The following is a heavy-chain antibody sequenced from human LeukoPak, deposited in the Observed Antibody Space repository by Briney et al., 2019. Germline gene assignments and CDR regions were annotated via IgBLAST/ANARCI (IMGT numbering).Heavy chain of an antibody. V-gene: IGHV3-48*01. CDR3: AKDFLIDPL. J-gene: IGHJ4*02. D-gene: IGHD2-21*01. Sequence: GGSLRLSCAASGFTVSSNYMSWVRQAPGKGLEWVSSIGTNSRTTYYGDSVKGRFTISRDNAKNSLYLQMDSLRAEDTAVYYCAKDFLIDPLWGQGTLVTVSS. CDR2: IGTNSRTT. CDR1: GFTVSSNY.